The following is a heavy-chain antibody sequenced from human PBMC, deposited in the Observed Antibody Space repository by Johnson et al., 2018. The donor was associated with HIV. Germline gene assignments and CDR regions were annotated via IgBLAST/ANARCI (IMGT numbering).Heavy chain of an antibody. J-gene: IGHJ3*02. CDR3: ARDYDIPRDDGFDI. CDR2: ISWNSGST. D-gene: IGHD3-9*01. CDR1: GFTFDDYA. V-gene: IGHV3-9*01. Sequence: EVQLVESGGGLVQPGRSLRLSCAASGFTFDDYAMHWVRQAPGKGLEWVSGISWNSGSTYYADSVKGRFTISRDNSKNTLYLQMHSLRTEDTAVYYCARDYDIPRDDGFDIWGQGTMVTVSS.